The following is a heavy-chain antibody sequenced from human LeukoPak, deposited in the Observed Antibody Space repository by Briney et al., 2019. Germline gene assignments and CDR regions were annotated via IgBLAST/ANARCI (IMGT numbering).Heavy chain of an antibody. J-gene: IGHJ4*02. CDR2: IYYSGSM. CDR3: ARVPKGSGYFNY. CDR1: GRPISSYY. Sequence: PSETLSLTCTVAGRPISSYYWSWIRQPPGKGLEWIGYIYYSGSMNYNPSLKSRVTISADTPKNQVSLKLTSATAADTAVYYCARVPKGSGYFNYWGQGTLVTVSS. V-gene: IGHV4-59*01. D-gene: IGHD3-10*01.